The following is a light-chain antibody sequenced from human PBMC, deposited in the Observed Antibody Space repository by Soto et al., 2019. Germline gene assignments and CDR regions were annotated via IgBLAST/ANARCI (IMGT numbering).Light chain of an antibody. CDR2: GNT. J-gene: IGLJ3*02. V-gene: IGLV1-40*01. Sequence: QAVLTQPPSVSGAPGQRVTISCTGSGSNIGAGFDVHWYQQLPGTSPKLLIYGNTNRPSGVPDRFSGSKSGTSASLAISGLQAEDEADYYCQSYDSSLRGWVFGGGTKLTVL. CDR1: GSNIGAGFD. CDR3: QSYDSSLRGWV.